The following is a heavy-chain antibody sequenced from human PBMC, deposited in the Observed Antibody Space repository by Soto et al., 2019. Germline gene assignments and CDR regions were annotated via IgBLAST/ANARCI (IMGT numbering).Heavy chain of an antibody. V-gene: IGHV1-18*01. CDR2: ISAHNGNT. CDR1: GYAFTTYG. J-gene: IGHJ4*02. CDR3: ARGRYGDY. D-gene: IGHD1-1*01. Sequence: QVHLVQSGAEVKKPGASVKVSCQGSGYAFTTYGITWVRQAPGQGLEWMGWISAHNGNTNYAQKLQGRGTVTRDTSTSTAYMELRSLRYDETAVYYCARGRYGDYWGQGALVTVSS.